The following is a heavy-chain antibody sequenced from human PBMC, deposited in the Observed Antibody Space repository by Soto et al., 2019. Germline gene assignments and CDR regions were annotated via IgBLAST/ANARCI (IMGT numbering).Heavy chain of an antibody. D-gene: IGHD5-12*01. CDR1: GFTFDDYT. V-gene: IGHV3-43*01. J-gene: IGHJ4*01. CDR3: AKDGGGSIEY. CDR2: LSWDGGST. Sequence: EVQLVESGGVVVQPGGSLRLSCAASGFTFDDYTMHWVRQAPGKGLEWVSLLSWDGGSTYYADSVKGRFTISRDNSKNRQYMQMNSLRTEDTALYYCAKDGGGSIEYWGQGTLVTVSS.